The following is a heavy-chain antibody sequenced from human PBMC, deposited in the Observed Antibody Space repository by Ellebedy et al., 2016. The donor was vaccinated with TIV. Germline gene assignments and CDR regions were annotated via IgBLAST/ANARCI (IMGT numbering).Heavy chain of an antibody. CDR1: GGSISSSSYY. Sequence: SETLSLTCTVSGGSISSSSYYWGWIRQPPGKGLEWIGSIYYSGSTYYNPSLKSRVTISVDTSKNQFSLKLSSVTAADTAVYYCARGPHGLVMSDYWGQGTLVTVSS. CDR3: ARGPHGLVMSDY. CDR2: IYYSGST. V-gene: IGHV4-39*01. J-gene: IGHJ4*02. D-gene: IGHD3-9*01.